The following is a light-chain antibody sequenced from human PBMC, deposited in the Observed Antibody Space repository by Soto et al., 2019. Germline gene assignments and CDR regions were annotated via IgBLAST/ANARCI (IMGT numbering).Light chain of an antibody. CDR3: SSYTSTTTLVV. V-gene: IGLV2-14*01. CDR2: EVS. Sequence: QSALTQPASVSGSPGQSITISCTGTSSDVGAYNYVSWYKKYPDKAPKLIIYEVSTRPSGVSDRFSGSKSGNTASLTISGLQAEDEAAYYCSSYTSTTTLVVFGGGTKVTVL. CDR1: SSDVGAYNY. J-gene: IGLJ3*02.